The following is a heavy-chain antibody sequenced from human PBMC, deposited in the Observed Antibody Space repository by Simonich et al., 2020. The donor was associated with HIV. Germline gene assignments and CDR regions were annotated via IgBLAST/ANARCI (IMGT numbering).Heavy chain of an antibody. CDR2: INHKGRT. Sequence: QVQPQQWGAGLLKPSEPLSLTCAVNGGSFSGHYWTWIRQPPGKGLEWFGEINHKGRTNYNPSLKSRVSISIDTSKNQFSLKLSSVTAADTAVYYCARGGGNPNYWGQGTLVTVSS. D-gene: IGHD1-1*01. CDR1: GGSFSGHY. CDR3: ARGGGNPNY. J-gene: IGHJ4*02. V-gene: IGHV4-34*01.